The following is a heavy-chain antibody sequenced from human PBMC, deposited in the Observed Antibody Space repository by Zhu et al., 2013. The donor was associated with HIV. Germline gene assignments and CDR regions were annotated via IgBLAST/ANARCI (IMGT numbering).Heavy chain of an antibody. V-gene: IGHV1-69*06. CDR2: IIPMFGTT. Sequence: QVQLVQSGAEVKKPGSSVKVSCMASGGSFSGYAVSWVRQAPGQGLEWLGGIIPMFGTTNYAQKFQGRLTITADMSTSTAYMDLSSLRPEDTAVFYCARGPFGEWPLARGLYHFYDMDVWGQGTTVTVSS. CDR3: ARGPFGEWPLARGLYHFYDMDV. CDR1: GGSFSGYA. D-gene: IGHD3-3*01. J-gene: IGHJ6*02.